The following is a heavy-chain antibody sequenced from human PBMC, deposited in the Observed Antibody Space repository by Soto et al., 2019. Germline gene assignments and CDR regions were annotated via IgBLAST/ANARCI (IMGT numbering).Heavy chain of an antibody. Sequence: GGFLRLSCAASGFTFSSYAMSWVRQAPGKGLEWVSAISGSGGSTYYADSVKGRFTISRDNSKNTLYLQMNSLRAEDTAVYYCAKWAAITGTTGAPVIDYWGQGTLVTVSS. CDR2: ISGSGGST. CDR3: AKWAAITGTTGAPVIDY. V-gene: IGHV3-23*01. D-gene: IGHD1-7*01. J-gene: IGHJ4*02. CDR1: GFTFSSYA.